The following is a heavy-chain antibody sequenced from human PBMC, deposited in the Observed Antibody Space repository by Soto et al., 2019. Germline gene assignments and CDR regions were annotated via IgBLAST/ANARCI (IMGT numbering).Heavy chain of an antibody. CDR1: GYTFTNYG. V-gene: IGHV1-69*13. CDR2: IIPIFGTA. CDR3: ASCPQNCITSSPCCLFFDY. Sequence: SVTVSCQASGYTFTNYGIDWVRPAPGQGLAWMGGIIPIFGTANYAQKFQGRVTITADESTSTAYMELSSLRSEDTAVYYCASCPQNCITSSPCCLFFDYWGQGTLVTVSS. D-gene: IGHD3-10*01. J-gene: IGHJ4*02.